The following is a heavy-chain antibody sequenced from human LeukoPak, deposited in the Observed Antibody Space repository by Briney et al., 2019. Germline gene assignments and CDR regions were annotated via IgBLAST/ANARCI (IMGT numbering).Heavy chain of an antibody. CDR1: GFTFSSYA. V-gene: IGHV3-23*01. CDR3: AKDHYYDSSGSYPTWFDP. D-gene: IGHD3-22*01. J-gene: IGHJ5*02. Sequence: GGSLRLSCAASGFTFSSYAMSWVRQAPGKGREWVSAISGSGGSTYYADSVKGRFTISRDNSKNTLYLQMNSRRAEDTAVYYCAKDHYYDSSGSYPTWFDPWGQGTLVTVSS. CDR2: ISGSGGST.